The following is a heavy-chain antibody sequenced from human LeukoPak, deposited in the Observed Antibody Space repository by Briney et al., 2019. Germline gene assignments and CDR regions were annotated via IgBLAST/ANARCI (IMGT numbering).Heavy chain of an antibody. Sequence: ASVKVSCKASGYTFTSYGISWVRQAPGQGLEWMGWISAYNGNTNYAQKLQGRVTMTTDTSTSTAYMELRSLRSDDTAVYYCARTSSSGWYSLGEDYWGQGTLVTVSS. D-gene: IGHD6-19*01. J-gene: IGHJ4*02. CDR1: GYTFTSYG. CDR2: ISAYNGNT. V-gene: IGHV1-18*01. CDR3: ARTSSSGWYSLGEDY.